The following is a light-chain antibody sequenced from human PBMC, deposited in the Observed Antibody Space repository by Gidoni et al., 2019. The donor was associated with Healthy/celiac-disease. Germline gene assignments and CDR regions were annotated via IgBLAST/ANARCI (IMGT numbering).Light chain of an antibody. CDR3: QQYGSSFT. V-gene: IGKV3-20*01. Sequence: DIVLTPSPGTLSLSPGERATLSCRASQSVSSSYLAWYQQKPGQAPRLLIYGASSRATGIADRFSGSGSGTDFTLTISRLEPEDFAVYYCQQYGSSFTFGPXTKVDIK. CDR1: QSVSSSY. J-gene: IGKJ3*01. CDR2: GAS.